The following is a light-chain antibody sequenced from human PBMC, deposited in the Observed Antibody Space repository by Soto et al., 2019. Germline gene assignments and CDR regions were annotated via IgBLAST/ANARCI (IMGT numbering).Light chain of an antibody. V-gene: IGLV2-14*01. J-gene: IGLJ1*01. Sequence: QSALTQPASVSGSPGQSITISCTGTSSDVGGYNYVSWYQQHPGKAPKLMINEVSNRPSGVSNRFSGSKSGNTASLTISGLQAEDEADYYCCSYTSTSSLFVFGSGTKLTVL. CDR2: EVS. CDR1: SSDVGGYNY. CDR3: CSYTSTSSLFV.